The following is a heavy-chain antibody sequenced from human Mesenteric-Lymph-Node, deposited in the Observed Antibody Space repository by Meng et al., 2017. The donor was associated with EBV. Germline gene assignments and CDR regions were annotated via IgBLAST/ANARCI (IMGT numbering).Heavy chain of an antibody. CDR3: ARGWPYCSGASCHRGDLDY. D-gene: IGHD2-15*01. V-gene: IGHV1-8*01. J-gene: IGHJ4*02. CDR2: VNPNSGNT. CDR1: GYTFSSYD. Sequence: QVQLVQSGAEVKKPGASVKVSCKASGYTFSSYDISWVRQATGQGPEWMGWVNPNSGNTGYARKFQGRVAMTRDTSINTAYMELSSLISEDTAVYYCARGWPYCSGASCHRGDLDYRGQGTLVTVSS.